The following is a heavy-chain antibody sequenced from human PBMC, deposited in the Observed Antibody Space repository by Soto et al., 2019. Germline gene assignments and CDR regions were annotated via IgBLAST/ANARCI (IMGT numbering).Heavy chain of an antibody. CDR1: GFTFSSYA. CDR3: AKDHYYDSSGQTWFDP. J-gene: IGHJ5*02. V-gene: IGHV3-23*01. CDR2: ISGSGGST. Sequence: GGSLRLSCAASGFTFSSYAMSWVRQAPGKGLEWVSAISGSGGSTYYADSVKGRFTISRDNSKNTLYLQMNSLRAEDTAVYYCAKDHYYDSSGQTWFDPWGQGTLVTVSS. D-gene: IGHD3-22*01.